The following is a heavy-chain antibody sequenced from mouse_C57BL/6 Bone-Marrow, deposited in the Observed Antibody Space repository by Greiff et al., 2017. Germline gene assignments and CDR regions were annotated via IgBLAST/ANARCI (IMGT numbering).Heavy chain of an antibody. J-gene: IGHJ3*01. CDR1: GYTFTSYT. CDR2: INPSSGYT. V-gene: IGHV1-4*01. Sequence: LVASGAELARPGASVKMSCKASGYTFTSYTMHWVKQRPGQGLEWIGYINPSSGYTKYNQKFKDKATLTADKSSSTAYMQLSSLTSEDSAVYYYARASLYDYGCRAWFAYWGQGTLVTVSA. CDR3: ARASLYDYGCRAWFAY. D-gene: IGHD2-4*01.